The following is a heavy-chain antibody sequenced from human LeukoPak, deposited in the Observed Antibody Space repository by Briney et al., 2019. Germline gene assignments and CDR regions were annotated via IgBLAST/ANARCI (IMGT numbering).Heavy chain of an antibody. CDR1: GFTFSSYG. CDR3: AKDPLGLSAFDI. V-gene: IGHV3-33*06. D-gene: IGHD1-26*01. CDR2: IWYDGSNK. J-gene: IGHJ3*02. Sequence: GGSLRLSCAASGFTFSSYGMHWVRQAPGKGLEWVAVIWYDGSNKYYADSVKGRFTISRGNSKNTLYLQMNSLRAEDTAVYYCAKDPLGLSAFDIWGQGTMVTVSS.